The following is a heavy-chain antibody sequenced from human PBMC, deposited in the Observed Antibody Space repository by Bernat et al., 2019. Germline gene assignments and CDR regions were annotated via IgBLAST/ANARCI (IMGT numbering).Heavy chain of an antibody. CDR2: IYYSGST. CDR1: GGSISSSSYY. CDR3: ARQPDTANFDY. D-gene: IGHD5-18*01. Sequence: QLQLQESGPGLVKPSETLSLTCTVSGGSISSSSYYWGWIRQPPGKGLEWIGSIYYSGSTYYNPSRKSRVTISVDTSKNQFSLKLSSVTAADTAVYYCARQPDTANFDYWGQGTLVTVSS. J-gene: IGHJ4*02. V-gene: IGHV4-39*01.